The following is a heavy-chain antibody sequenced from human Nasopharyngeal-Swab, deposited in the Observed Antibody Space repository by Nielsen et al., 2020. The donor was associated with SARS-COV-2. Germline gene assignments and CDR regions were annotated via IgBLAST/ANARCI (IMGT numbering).Heavy chain of an antibody. D-gene: IGHD3-3*01. CDR2: IYYSGST. J-gene: IGHJ5*02. V-gene: IGHV4-59*13. Sequence: GSLRLSCTVSGGSISSYYWSWIRQPPGQGLEWIGYIYYSGSTNYNPSLKSRVTISVDTSKNQFSLKLSSVTAADTAVYYCARDLGIRFLEWLPGFDPWGQGTLVTVSS. CDR1: GGSISSYY. CDR3: ARDLGIRFLEWLPGFDP.